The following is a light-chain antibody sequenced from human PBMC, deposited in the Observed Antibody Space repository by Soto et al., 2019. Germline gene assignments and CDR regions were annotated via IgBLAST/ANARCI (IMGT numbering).Light chain of an antibody. CDR2: GDT. V-gene: IGLV1-40*01. Sequence: QSVLTQPPSVSGAPGQRFTISSTWGNSNIGGGFDVHWYQQLQGTAPRLISYGDTNRPSGVPDRFSGFKSGTSASLAITGLQAEDEADYYCQSYDSGQVVFGGGTKLTVL. J-gene: IGLJ2*01. CDR3: QSYDSGQVV. CDR1: NSNIGGGFD.